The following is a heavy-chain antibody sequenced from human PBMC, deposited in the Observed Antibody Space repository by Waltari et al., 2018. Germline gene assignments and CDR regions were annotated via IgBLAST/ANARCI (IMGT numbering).Heavy chain of an antibody. J-gene: IGHJ4*02. D-gene: IGHD3-22*01. CDR1: GYSFTAYY. V-gene: IGHV1-46*01. Sequence: QVQLVQSGPEVEKPGASVRVSCKTSGYSFTAYYIQWVRQAPGQGLEWLGITHPSGGTARHAQKFKGRVNTTTDTATSTVYMELSSLRSEDTAVYFCAREFHCGHYDYWGQGTLVTVSS. CDR3: AREFHCGHYDY. CDR2: THPSGGTA.